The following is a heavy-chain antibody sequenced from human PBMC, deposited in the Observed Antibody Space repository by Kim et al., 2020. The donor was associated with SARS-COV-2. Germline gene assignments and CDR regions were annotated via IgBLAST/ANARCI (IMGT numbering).Heavy chain of an antibody. V-gene: IGHV3-7*03. Sequence: GGSLRLSCAASGFTFSSYWMSWVRQAPGKGLEWVANMKGDGSEKEYVDSVKGRFTISRDNAKNSLYLQMNSLRAEDKAVYYCARDWPASSDYWGQGTLVTVSS. J-gene: IGHJ4*02. CDR3: ARDWPASSDY. CDR2: MKGDGSEK. CDR1: GFTFSSYW.